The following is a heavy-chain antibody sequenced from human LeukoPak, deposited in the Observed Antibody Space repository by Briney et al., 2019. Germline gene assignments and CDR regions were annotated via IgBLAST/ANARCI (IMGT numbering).Heavy chain of an antibody. CDR1: GFMFTSYS. D-gene: IGHD3-10*01. CDR3: AKDRPTYGSGSPIDF. J-gene: IGHJ4*02. Sequence: GGSLRLSCAASGFMFTSYSMNWVRQAPGKGLEWLSAVTGGGGSTYYADSVKGRFTISRDNSRNTLYLQLNSLRAEDTALYFCAKDRPTYGSGSPIDFWGQGTLVTVSS. V-gene: IGHV3-23*01. CDR2: VTGGGGST.